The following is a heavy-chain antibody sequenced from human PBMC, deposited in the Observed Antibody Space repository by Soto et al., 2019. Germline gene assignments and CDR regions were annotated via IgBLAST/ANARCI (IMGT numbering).Heavy chain of an antibody. D-gene: IGHD3-22*01. CDR2: ISGSGDNT. CDR1: GFTFSSYA. V-gene: IGHV3-23*01. CDR3: ARSDYDSSGYFDY. Sequence: GGSLRLSCVASGFTFSSYAMSWVRQAPGMGLEWVSGISGSGDNTYYADSVKGRFTISRDNAKNSLYLQMNSLRAEDTAVYYCARSDYDSSGYFDYWGQGTLVTVSS. J-gene: IGHJ4*02.